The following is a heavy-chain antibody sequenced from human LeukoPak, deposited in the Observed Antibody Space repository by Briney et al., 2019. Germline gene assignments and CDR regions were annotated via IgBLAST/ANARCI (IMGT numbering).Heavy chain of an antibody. CDR2: IDPSDSYT. CDR1: GYSFTSYW. Sequence: PGESLRISCKGSGYSFTSYWISWVRQMPGEGLEWMGSIDPSDSYTNFSPSFQGHVTISADKSISTAFLQWGSLKASDTAMYYCARHLSSGLLDYWGQGTLVTVSS. V-gene: IGHV5-10-1*01. D-gene: IGHD6-19*01. CDR3: ARHLSSGLLDY. J-gene: IGHJ4*02.